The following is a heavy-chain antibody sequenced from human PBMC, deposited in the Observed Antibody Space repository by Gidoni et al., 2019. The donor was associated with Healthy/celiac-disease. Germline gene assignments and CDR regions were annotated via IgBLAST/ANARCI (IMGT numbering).Heavy chain of an antibody. J-gene: IGHJ4*02. CDR3: ARGKSSGWAFDY. V-gene: IGHV4-38-2*02. CDR1: GYSISSGYY. CDR2: IYHSGST. D-gene: IGHD6-19*01. Sequence: QVQLQESGPGLVKPSETLSLTCTVSGYSISSGYYWGWIRQPPGKGLEWIGSIYHSGSTYYNPSLKSRVTISVDTYKNQFSLKLSSVTAADTAVYYCARGKSSGWAFDYWGQGTLVTVSA.